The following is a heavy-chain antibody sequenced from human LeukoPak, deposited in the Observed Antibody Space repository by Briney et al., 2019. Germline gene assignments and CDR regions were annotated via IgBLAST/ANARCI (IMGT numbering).Heavy chain of an antibody. CDR2: INHSGST. J-gene: IGHJ5*02. V-gene: IGHV4-34*01. Sequence: PSETLSLTCAVYGGSFSGYYWSWIRQPPGKGLEWIGEINHSGSTNYNPSLKSRVTMSVDTSKNQFSLKLSSVTAADTAVYYCARDRYGDYPRDNWFDPWGQGTLVTVSS. D-gene: IGHD4-17*01. CDR1: GGSFSGYY. CDR3: ARDRYGDYPRDNWFDP.